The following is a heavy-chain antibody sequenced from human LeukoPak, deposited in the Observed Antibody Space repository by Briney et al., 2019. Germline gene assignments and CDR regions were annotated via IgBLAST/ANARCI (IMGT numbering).Heavy chain of an antibody. Sequence: PSVKVSCKASGYTFTSYDINCVRHATGQGHEWMGWMNPNSGNTGYAQKFQGRVTMTRNTSISTAYMELSSLRSEDTAVYYCARASGVGWFDPWGQGTLVTVSS. CDR1: GYTFTSYD. V-gene: IGHV1-8*01. CDR3: ARASGVGWFDP. D-gene: IGHD3-3*01. CDR2: MNPNSGNT. J-gene: IGHJ5*02.